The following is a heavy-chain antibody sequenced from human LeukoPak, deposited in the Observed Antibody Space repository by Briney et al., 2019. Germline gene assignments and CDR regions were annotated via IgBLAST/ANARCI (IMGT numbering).Heavy chain of an antibody. J-gene: IGHJ6*03. Sequence: PGGSLRLSCAASGFTFSSYEMNWVRQAPGEGLEWVSYISSSGSTIYYADSVKGRFTISRDNAKNSLYLQMNSLRAEDTAVYYCAKGGSGYDYYYYYYMDVWGKGTTVTISS. CDR1: GFTFSSYE. D-gene: IGHD5-12*01. CDR3: AKGGSGYDYYYYYYMDV. CDR2: ISSSGSTI. V-gene: IGHV3-48*03.